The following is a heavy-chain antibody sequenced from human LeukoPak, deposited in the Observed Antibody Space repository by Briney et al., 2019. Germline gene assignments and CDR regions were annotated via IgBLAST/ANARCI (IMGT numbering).Heavy chain of an antibody. CDR1: GYTFTSYD. CDR2: MNPNSGNT. Sequence: ASVKVSCKASGYTFTSYDINWVRQATGQGDEWMGWMNPNSGNTGYAQKFQGRVTMTRNTSISTAYMELSSLRSEDTAVYYCARVGTIFGVVSGSTFDYWGQGTLVTVSS. D-gene: IGHD3-3*01. V-gene: IGHV1-8*01. CDR3: ARVGTIFGVVSGSTFDY. J-gene: IGHJ4*02.